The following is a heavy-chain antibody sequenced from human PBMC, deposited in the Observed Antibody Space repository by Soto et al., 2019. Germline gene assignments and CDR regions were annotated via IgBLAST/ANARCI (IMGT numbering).Heavy chain of an antibody. CDR2: IYTSGGT. Sequence: PSETLSLTCTGSGGSISSYYWSWIRQPAGKGLEWIGRIYTSGGTNYNPSLKSRVTMSVDTSKNQFSLKLSSVTAADTAVYYCARACSSNSCYDVFDYWGQGTLVTVSS. D-gene: IGHD2-2*01. CDR3: ARACSSNSCYDVFDY. CDR1: GGSISSYY. V-gene: IGHV4-4*07. J-gene: IGHJ4*02.